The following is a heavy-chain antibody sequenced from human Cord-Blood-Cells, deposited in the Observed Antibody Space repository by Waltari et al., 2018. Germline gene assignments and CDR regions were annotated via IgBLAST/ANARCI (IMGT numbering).Heavy chain of an antibody. D-gene: IGHD1-7*01. CDR1: GYTFTGYY. J-gene: IGHJ4*02. Sequence: QVQLVQSVAEVKKPGASVKVSCKASGYTFTGYYMHWVRQAPGQGLGWRGWINPNSGGTNNAQKFQGRVTMTRDTSISTAYMELSRLRSADTAVYYCARVPNWNYAGVDYWGQRTLVTVSS. CDR3: ARVPNWNYAGVDY. V-gene: IGHV1-2*02. CDR2: INPNSGGT.